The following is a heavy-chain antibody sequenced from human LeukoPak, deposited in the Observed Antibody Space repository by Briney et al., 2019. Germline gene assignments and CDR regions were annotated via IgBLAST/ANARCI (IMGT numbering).Heavy chain of an antibody. CDR3: ARSHNMVRGVYYFDY. CDR1: GFIFDDYA. D-gene: IGHD3-10*01. Sequence: PGGSLRLSCAVSGFIFDDYAMHWVRQAPGKGLEWIGEISHSERTNYNPSLKSRVTISLDKSKNQFSLKLSSVTAADTAVYYCARSHNMVRGVYYFDYWGQGTLVTVSS. CDR2: ISHSERT. V-gene: IGHV4-4*02. J-gene: IGHJ4*02.